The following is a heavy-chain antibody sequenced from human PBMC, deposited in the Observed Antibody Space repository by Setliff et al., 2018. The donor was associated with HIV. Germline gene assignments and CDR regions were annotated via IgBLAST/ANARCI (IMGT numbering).Heavy chain of an antibody. CDR1: GYTLTTYG. D-gene: IGHD1-26*01. CDR2: LNTETGNP. CDR3: ARVGSYWSTFDY. Sequence: ASVKVSCKASGYTLTTYGISWVRQAPGQGLQWMGWLNTETGNPMYAQGFKGRFVFSLDTSVSTAYLQISSLKTEDTAMYYCARVGSYWSTFDYWGQGALVTVSS. J-gene: IGHJ4*02. V-gene: IGHV7-4-1*02.